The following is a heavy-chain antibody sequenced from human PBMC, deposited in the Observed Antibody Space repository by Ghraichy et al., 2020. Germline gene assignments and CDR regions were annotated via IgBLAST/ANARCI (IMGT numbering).Heavy chain of an antibody. CDR3: ARDSSTAGNWFDP. CDR1: GFTFSSYG. V-gene: IGHV3-33*01. Sequence: GGSLRLSCTASGFTFSSYGMHWVRQAPGKGLEWVAVIWYDGSNKYYADSVKGRFTISRDNPKNTLHLQMNSLRAEDTAVYYCARDSSTAGNWFDPWGQGTLVTVSS. CDR2: IWYDGSNK. J-gene: IGHJ5*02. D-gene: IGHD6-13*01.